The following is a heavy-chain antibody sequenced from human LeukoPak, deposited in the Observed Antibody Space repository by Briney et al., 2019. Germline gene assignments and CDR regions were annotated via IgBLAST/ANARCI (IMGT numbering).Heavy chain of an antibody. J-gene: IGHJ4*02. D-gene: IGHD1-26*01. CDR3: ARRGRIGRLSFDY. V-gene: IGHV4-34*01. Sequence: GSLRLSCAASGFTFDDYGMSWIRQPPGKWLEWIGEINHSGSTNYNPSLKSRVTTSVDTSKNQFSLKLSSVTAADTAVYYCARRGRIGRLSFDYWGQGTLVTVSS. CDR2: INHSGST. CDR1: GFTFDDYG.